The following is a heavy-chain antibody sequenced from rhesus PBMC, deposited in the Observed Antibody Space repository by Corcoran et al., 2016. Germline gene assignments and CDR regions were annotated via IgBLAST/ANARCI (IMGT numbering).Heavy chain of an antibody. D-gene: IGHD4-23*01. CDR1: GFTFSSYD. V-gene: IGHV3S4*01. CDR3: TSEYSNYPYGLDS. Sequence: EVQLVESGGGLVQPGGSLRLSCAASGFTFSSYDMNWVRQALGKGLEWVLSISNTGKSIDTADPRKGRFTLSRDNAKNSLSLQMNSLKTEDTAVYYCTSEYSNYPYGLDSWGQGVVVTVSS. J-gene: IGHJ6*01. CDR2: ISNTGKSI.